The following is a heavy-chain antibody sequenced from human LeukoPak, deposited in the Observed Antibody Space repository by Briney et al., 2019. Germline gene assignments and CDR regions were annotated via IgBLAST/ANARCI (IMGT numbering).Heavy chain of an antibody. CDR3: ARGVSWFDP. J-gene: IGHJ5*02. CDR1: GGSISSYY. Sequence: ASETLSLTCTVSGGSISSYYWSWIRQPPGKGLEWIGYIYYSGSTTYNPSLKSRVTISVDTSKNQFSLKLSSVTAADTAVYYCARGVSWFDPWGQGTLVTVSS. CDR2: IYYSGST. D-gene: IGHD4-23*01. V-gene: IGHV4-59*01.